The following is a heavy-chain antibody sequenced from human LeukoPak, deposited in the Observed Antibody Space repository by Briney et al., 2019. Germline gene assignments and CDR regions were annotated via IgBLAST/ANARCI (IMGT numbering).Heavy chain of an antibody. CDR1: GGSFSGYY. CDR3: ASRSNKLKIVPAAPDGSGSGAFDI. J-gene: IGHJ3*02. Sequence: PSETLSLTCAVYGGSFSGYYWSWIRQPPGKGLEWIGEINHSGSTNYNPSLKSRVTISVDTSKIQFSLKLSSVTAADTAVYYCASRSNKLKIVPAAPDGSGSGAFDIWGQGTMVTVSS. CDR2: INHSGST. D-gene: IGHD2-2*01. V-gene: IGHV4-34*01.